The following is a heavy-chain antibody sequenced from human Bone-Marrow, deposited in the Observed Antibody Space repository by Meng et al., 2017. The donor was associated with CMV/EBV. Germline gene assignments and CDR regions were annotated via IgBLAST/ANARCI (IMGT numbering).Heavy chain of an antibody. CDR3: ATIEAIGPENQGDAFDI. Sequence: GESLKISCAASGFTFNSYSMNWVRQAPGKGLEWVSSISSSSSYIYYADSVKGRFTISRDNAKNSLYLKMSSLRAEDTAVYYCATIEAIGPENQGDAFDIWGQGTMVTVSS. CDR1: GFTFNSYS. D-gene: IGHD1-14*01. J-gene: IGHJ3*02. CDR2: ISSSSSYI. V-gene: IGHV3-21*01.